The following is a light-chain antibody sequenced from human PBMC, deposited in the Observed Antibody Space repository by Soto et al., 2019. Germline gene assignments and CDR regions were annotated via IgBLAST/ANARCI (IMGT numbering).Light chain of an antibody. CDR2: GAS. V-gene: IGKV3D-20*02. Sequence: EIVLTQSPGTLSLSPGERATLSCRASQSVGSSYLAWYLQKPGQAPRLLIYGASDRATGIPDRFSGGGSGTDFTLTISSLEPEDFAVYYCQQRSKWPTFGQGTRLEIK. CDR3: QQRSKWPT. J-gene: IGKJ5*01. CDR1: QSVGSSY.